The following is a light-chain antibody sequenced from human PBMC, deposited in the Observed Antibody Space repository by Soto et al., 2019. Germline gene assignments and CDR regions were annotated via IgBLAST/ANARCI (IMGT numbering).Light chain of an antibody. J-gene: IGKJ4*01. Sequence: DIQMTQSPSSLSASVGDRVAITCRASQNIRNYLNWYQQKPGKAPRVLIYGAASLQSAVPSRFSGSGSGTNFSLTINSLQPEDYATYYCQQSYNIQALTFGGGTKVEIK. V-gene: IGKV1-39*01. CDR3: QQSYNIQALT. CDR2: GAA. CDR1: QNIRNY.